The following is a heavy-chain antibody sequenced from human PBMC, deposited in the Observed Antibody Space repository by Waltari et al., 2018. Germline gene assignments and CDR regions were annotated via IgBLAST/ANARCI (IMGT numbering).Heavy chain of an antibody. J-gene: IGHJ3*02. V-gene: IGHV3-21*01. D-gene: IGHD3-3*01. CDR3: ARAGLSASGVVLDDAFDI. CDR2: ISRSSTYI. CDR1: GFPFSRSS. Sequence: VTRVESGGGLVRSGGSSRLCCSASGFPFSRSSMNWVRQAPGKGLEWLSIISRSSTYIYYSDSVKGRCTISRDNAKNSVLLQMNSLRAEDTARYYCARAGLSASGVVLDDAFDIWGQGTMVIVSS.